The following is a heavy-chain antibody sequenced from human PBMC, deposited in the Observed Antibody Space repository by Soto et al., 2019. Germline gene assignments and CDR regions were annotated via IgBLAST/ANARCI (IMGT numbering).Heavy chain of an antibody. Sequence: GGSLRLSCAASGFTFSSYAMSWVRQAPGKGLEWVSAISGSGGSTYYADSVKGRFTISRDNSKNTLYLQMNSLRAEDTAVYYCAKDDYVWGSPLRPFDYWGQGTLVTVS. CDR1: GFTFSSYA. J-gene: IGHJ4*02. CDR3: AKDDYVWGSPLRPFDY. D-gene: IGHD3-16*01. V-gene: IGHV3-23*01. CDR2: ISGSGGST.